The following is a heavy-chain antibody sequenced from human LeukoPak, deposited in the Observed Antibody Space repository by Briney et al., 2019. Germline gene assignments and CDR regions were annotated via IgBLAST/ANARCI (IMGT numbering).Heavy chain of an antibody. CDR1: GYTFTTYA. D-gene: IGHD3-3*01. Sequence: ASVKVSCKASGYTFTTYAIHWVRQAPGQRLEWVGRINAGNGNTKYSQEFQGRVTITRDTSASTAYMEVSSLRSDDMAVYYCARGVGGVDYDFWSGYQHYFDYWGQGTLVTVSS. CDR3: ARGVGGVDYDFWSGYQHYFDY. J-gene: IGHJ4*02. CDR2: INAGNGNT. V-gene: IGHV1-3*03.